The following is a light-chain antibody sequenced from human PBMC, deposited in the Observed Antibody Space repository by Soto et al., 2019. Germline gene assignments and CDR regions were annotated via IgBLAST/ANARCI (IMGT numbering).Light chain of an antibody. V-gene: IGLV2-23*01. CDR1: SSDVGTYKF. CDR3: CSYAGTSFWV. J-gene: IGLJ3*02. CDR2: EGT. Sequence: QSALTQPASVSGSPGQSITISCTGTSSDVGTYKFVSWYQQHPGKVPTLVIHEGTKRPSGVSNRFSGSKSGNTATLTISGLQPEDEANYYCCSYAGTSFWVFGGGTKVTVL.